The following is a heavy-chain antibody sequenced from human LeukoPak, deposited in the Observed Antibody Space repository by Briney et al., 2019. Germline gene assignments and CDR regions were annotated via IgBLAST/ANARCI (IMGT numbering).Heavy chain of an antibody. J-gene: IGHJ6*02. D-gene: IGHD3-9*01. CDR2: IYPGDSDT. CDR1: GYSFTSYW. CDR3: ARHGRGRYFDWLQNYGMDV. V-gene: IGHV5-51*01. Sequence: GESLKISCKGSGYSFTSYWIGWVRQMPGKGLEWMGIIYPGDSDTRYSPSFQGQVTISADKSISTAYLQWSSLKASDTAMYYCARHGRGRYFDWLQNYGMDVWGQGTTVTVSS.